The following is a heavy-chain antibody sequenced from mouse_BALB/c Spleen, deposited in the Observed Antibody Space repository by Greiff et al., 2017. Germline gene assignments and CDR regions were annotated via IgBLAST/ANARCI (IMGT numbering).Heavy chain of an antibody. CDR3: AREGLGYYGSSYAMDY. CDR1: GYSITSDYA. D-gene: IGHD1-1*01. V-gene: IGHV3-2*02. J-gene: IGHJ4*01. CDR2: ISYSGST. Sequence: EVQLQESGPGLVKPSQSLSLTCTVTGYSITSDYAWNWIRQFPGNKLEWMGYISYSGSTSYNPSLKSRISITRDTSKNQFFLQLNSVTTEDTATYYCAREGLGYYGSSYAMDYWGQGTSVTVSS.